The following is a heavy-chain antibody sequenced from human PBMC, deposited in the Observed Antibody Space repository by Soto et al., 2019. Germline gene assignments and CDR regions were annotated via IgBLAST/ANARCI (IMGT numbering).Heavy chain of an antibody. V-gene: IGHV1-69*01. D-gene: IGHD1-26*01. CDR3: AGWGWGSYYGHGEIDY. CDR2: IIPIFGTA. Sequence: QVQLVQSGAEVKKPGSSVKVSCKASGGTFSSYAISWVRQAPGQGLEWMGGIIPIFGTANYAQKFQGRVTITADESTSTAYMELSSLRSEDTAVYSCAGWGWGSYYGHGEIDYWGQGTLVTVSS. CDR1: GGTFSSYA. J-gene: IGHJ4*02.